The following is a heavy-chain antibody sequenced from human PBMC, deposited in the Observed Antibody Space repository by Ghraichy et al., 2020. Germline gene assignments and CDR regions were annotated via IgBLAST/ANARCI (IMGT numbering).Heavy chain of an antibody. D-gene: IGHD3-3*01. Sequence: GESLRLSCAASGFAFRSYAMSWVRQAPGKGLEWVSSIGGFITGIYYADSVKDRFTISRDSSKDTLYLQMNSLRVEDTAIYYCAKGITIFEIPPGNNWFDPWGQGTLVTVSS. V-gene: IGHV3-23*01. CDR1: GFAFRSYA. CDR3: AKGITIFEIPPGNNWFDP. CDR2: IGGFITGI. J-gene: IGHJ5*02.